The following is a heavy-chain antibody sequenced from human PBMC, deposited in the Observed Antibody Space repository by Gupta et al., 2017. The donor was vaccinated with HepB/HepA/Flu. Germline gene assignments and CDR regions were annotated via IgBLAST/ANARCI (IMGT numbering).Heavy chain of an antibody. CDR3: AKDPGPGSIVVVPAAHSNYYYYYYMDV. CDR2: ISWDGGST. D-gene: IGHD2-2*01. CDR1: GFTFDDYT. V-gene: IGHV3-43*01. J-gene: IGHJ6*03. Sequence: EVQLVESGGVVVQPGGSLRLSCAASGFTFDDYTMHWVRQAPGKGLEWVSLISWDGGSTYYADSVKGRFTISRDNSKNSLYLQMNSLRTEDTALYYCAKDPGPGSIVVVPAAHSNYYYYYYMDVWGKGTTVTVSS.